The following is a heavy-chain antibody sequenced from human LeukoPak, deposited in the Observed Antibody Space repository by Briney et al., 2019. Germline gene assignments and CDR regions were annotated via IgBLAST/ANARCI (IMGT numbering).Heavy chain of an antibody. CDR3: ATSMVRGVIRGYWYFDL. V-gene: IGHV3-11*06. CDR1: GFTFSDYY. D-gene: IGHD3-10*01. CDR2: ISSSSSYT. Sequence: GGSLRLSCAASGFTFSDYYMSWIRQAPGKGLEWVSYISSSSSYTNYADSVKGRFTISRDNAKNSLYLQMNSLRAEDTAVHYCATSMVRGVIRGYWYFDLWGRGTLVTVSS. J-gene: IGHJ2*01.